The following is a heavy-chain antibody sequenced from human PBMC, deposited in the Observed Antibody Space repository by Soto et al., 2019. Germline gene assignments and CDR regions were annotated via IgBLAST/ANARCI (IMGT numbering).Heavy chain of an antibody. CDR1: GYTFINHG. V-gene: IGHV1-18*01. J-gene: IGHJ4*02. CDR2: FYPYNGNT. CDR3: ARDLNGAGGGGY. Sequence: QVQLVQSGAEVRKPGSSVKVSCRSSGYTFINHGVFWLRRAPGQGLDWLAWFYPYNGNTKNAQKFLGRVPLTTETSKSTAYMDLRSLTSDDTAIYYCARDLNGAGGGGYWGQGTLVSLSS. D-gene: IGHD2-8*01.